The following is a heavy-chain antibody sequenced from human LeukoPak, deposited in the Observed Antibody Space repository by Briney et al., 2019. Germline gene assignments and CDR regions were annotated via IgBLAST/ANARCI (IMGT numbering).Heavy chain of an antibody. J-gene: IGHJ3*02. CDR1: GYTLTELS. CDR3: ATAPMDPHAFDI. D-gene: IGHD2-2*03. CDR2: FDPEDGET. V-gene: IGHV1-24*01. Sequence: ASVKVSCKVSGYTLTELSMHWVRQAPGKGLEWMGGFDPEDGETIYAQKFQGRVAMTEDTSTDTAYMELSSLRSEDTAVYYCATAPMDPHAFDIWGQGTMVTVSS.